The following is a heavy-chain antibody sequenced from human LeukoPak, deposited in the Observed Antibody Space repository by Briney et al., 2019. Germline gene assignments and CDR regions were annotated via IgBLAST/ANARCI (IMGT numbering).Heavy chain of an antibody. D-gene: IGHD3-9*01. V-gene: IGHV1-2*02. CDR1: GYTFTGYY. CDR2: IDPNSGGT. J-gene: IGHJ5*02. CDR3: ARDGLDYDILTGYYRSHWFDP. Sequence: ASVKVCCKASGYTFTGYYMHWVRQAPGQGVEWMGWIDPNSGGTNYAQKFQGRVTMTRDTSISTAYMELSRLRSDDTAVYYCARDGLDYDILTGYYRSHWFDPWGQGTLVTVSS.